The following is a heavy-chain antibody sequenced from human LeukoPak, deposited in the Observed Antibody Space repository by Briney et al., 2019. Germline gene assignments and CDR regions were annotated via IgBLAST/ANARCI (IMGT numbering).Heavy chain of an antibody. J-gene: IGHJ4*02. D-gene: IGHD6-19*01. CDR1: IGSISSKW. CDR3: SGSGWFEGPFGY. CDR2: IYLYGTT. Sequence: SETLSLTCSVSIGSISSKWWSWVRQSPVKGLEWIGEIYLYGTTNYNPSFTSRVTMSVDRSRNQFSLKLTSVTAADTAVYYCSGSGWFEGPFGYWGQGTLVTVSS. V-gene: IGHV4-4*02.